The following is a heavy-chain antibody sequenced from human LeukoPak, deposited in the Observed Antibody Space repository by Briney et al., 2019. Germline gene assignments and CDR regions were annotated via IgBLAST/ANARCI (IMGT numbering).Heavy chain of an antibody. Sequence: GGSLRLSCAASGFTFKTYSMHWVRQAPGKGLEWISYISSSSTTIFYADSVNGRFTISRDNSKNSLYLQMNSLRAEDTAVYYCARAGMVRGHFDYWGQGTLVTVSS. CDR3: ARAGMVRGHFDY. J-gene: IGHJ4*02. D-gene: IGHD3-10*01. V-gene: IGHV3-48*04. CDR2: ISSSSTTI. CDR1: GFTFKTYS.